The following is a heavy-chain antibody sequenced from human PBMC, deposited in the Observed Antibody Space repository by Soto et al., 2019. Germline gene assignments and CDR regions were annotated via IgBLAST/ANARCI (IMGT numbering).Heavy chain of an antibody. V-gene: IGHV3-23*01. CDR2: ISGTGDST. Sequence: EVQLLESGGGLVQPGGSLRLSCAASGFTFSTYAMSWVRQAPGRGLAWVSGISGTGDSTYSADSVKGRFMISRDISKNTLYLQMNSLRAEDTAVYYCAKDASASWSYYPNWFDPWGQGTLVTVSS. CDR3: AKDASASWSYYPNWFDP. CDR1: GFTFSTYA. D-gene: IGHD3-10*01. J-gene: IGHJ5*02.